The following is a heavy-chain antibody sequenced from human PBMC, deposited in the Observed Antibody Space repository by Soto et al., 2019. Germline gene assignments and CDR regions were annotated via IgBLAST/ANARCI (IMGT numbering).Heavy chain of an antibody. Sequence: ASVKVSCKASGYTFTSYAMHWVRQAPGQRLEWMGWINAGNGNTKYSQKFQGRVTITRDTSASTAYMELSSLRSEDTAVYYCARGGCTNGVCPFDYWGQGTLVTVPS. V-gene: IGHV1-3*01. D-gene: IGHD2-8*01. J-gene: IGHJ4*02. CDR2: INAGNGNT. CDR1: GYTFTSYA. CDR3: ARGGCTNGVCPFDY.